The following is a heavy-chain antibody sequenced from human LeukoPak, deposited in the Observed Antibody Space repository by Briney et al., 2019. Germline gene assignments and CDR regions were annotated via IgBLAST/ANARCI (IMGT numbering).Heavy chain of an antibody. Sequence: SETLSLTCTVSGGSISSYYWSWIRQPPGKGLEWIGEINHSGSTNYNASLKSRVTISVDTSKNQFSLKLSSVTAADTAVYYCARGLRLYSGHDFLRYWGQGTLVTVSS. J-gene: IGHJ4*02. CDR1: GGSISSYY. CDR2: INHSGST. V-gene: IGHV4-34*01. D-gene: IGHD5-12*01. CDR3: ARGLRLYSGHDFLRY.